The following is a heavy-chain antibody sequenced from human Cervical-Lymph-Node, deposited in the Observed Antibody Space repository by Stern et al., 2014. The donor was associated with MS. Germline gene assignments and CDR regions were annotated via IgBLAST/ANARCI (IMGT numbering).Heavy chain of an antibody. Sequence: VQLVASGAELKTPGSSVRISCKASGGTFTSYAINWVRQAPGQGPEWMGGLIPMFGTINYAQNFQGRVTISADESTGTAYMELTGLTSEDTAVFYCARDGRGNFFYFDLWGRGTLVTVSS. V-gene: IGHV1-69*01. CDR2: LIPMFGTI. J-gene: IGHJ2*01. CDR1: GGTFTSYA. CDR3: ARDGRGNFFYFDL. D-gene: IGHD4-23*01.